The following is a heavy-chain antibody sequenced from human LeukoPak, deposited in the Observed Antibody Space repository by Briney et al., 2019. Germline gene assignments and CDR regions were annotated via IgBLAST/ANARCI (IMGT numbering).Heavy chain of an antibody. CDR2: IRSKGNSYAT. CDR1: GFTFSGSA. D-gene: IGHD1-26*01. CDR3: TTDLEWEPY. Sequence: GGSLRLSCEASGFTFSGSAIHWVRQASGKGLEWVARIRSKGNSYATAYAVSVKGRFTISRDDSKNTAYLQMNSLKSEDTAVYYCTTDLEWEPYWGQGTLVTVSS. V-gene: IGHV3-73*01. J-gene: IGHJ4*02.